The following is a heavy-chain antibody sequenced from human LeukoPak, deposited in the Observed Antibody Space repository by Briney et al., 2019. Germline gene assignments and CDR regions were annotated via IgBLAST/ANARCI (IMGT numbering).Heavy chain of an antibody. CDR1: GFTFSSYG. Sequence: GGSLRLSCAASGFTFSSYGMHWVRQAPGKGLEWVAVIWYDGSNKYYADSVKGRFTISRDNSKNTLYLQMNSLRAEDTAVYYCAKDYYYDSSGYFDWGQGTLVTVSS. CDR2: IWYDGSNK. D-gene: IGHD3-22*01. CDR3: AKDYYYDSSGYFD. J-gene: IGHJ4*02. V-gene: IGHV3-33*06.